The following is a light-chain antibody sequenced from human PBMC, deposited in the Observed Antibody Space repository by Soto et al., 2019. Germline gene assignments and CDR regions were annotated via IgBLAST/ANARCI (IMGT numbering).Light chain of an antibody. CDR3: QQYNIWPQT. J-gene: IGKJ1*01. V-gene: IGKV3-15*01. CDR1: QNLRSS. CDR2: GAS. Sequence: VMTQSPATLSVSPGERATLSCRASQNLRSSLAWYQQKPGQAPRLLIYGASTRATGIPARFSGSGSGTEFTLTISSLQSEDFVVYFCQQYNIWPQTFGQGTKVDIK.